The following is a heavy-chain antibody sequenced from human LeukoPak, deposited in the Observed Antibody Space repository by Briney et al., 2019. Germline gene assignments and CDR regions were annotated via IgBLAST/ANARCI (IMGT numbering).Heavy chain of an antibody. D-gene: IGHD3-10*01. CDR3: VRHGPWFGNLFDY. CDR2: LYYGGTT. V-gene: IGHV4-39*01. CDR1: GDSIRSASYY. J-gene: IGHJ4*02. Sequence: SETLSLTCTVSGDSIRSASYYWGWIRRPPGKGLEWIGSLYYGGTTYYTPSLKSRVTISVDTSKNQVSPKLTSVTAADTAVYYCVRHGPWFGNLFDYWGQGALVTVSS.